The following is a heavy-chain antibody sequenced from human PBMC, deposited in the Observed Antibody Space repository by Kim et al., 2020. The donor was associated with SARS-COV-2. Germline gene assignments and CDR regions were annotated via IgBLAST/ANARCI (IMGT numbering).Heavy chain of an antibody. D-gene: IGHD2-2*01. V-gene: IGHV3-48*02. CDR3: ATYCSSTSCYDYYYYGMDV. Sequence: GRSTISRDNAKNSLYLQMNSLRDEDTAVYYCATYCSSTSCYDYYYYGMDVWGQGTTVTVSS. J-gene: IGHJ6*02.